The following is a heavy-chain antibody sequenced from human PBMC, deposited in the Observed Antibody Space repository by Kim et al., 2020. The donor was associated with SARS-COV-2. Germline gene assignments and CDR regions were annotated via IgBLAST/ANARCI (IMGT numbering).Heavy chain of an antibody. CDR2: IYYSGST. J-gene: IGHJ4*02. CDR1: GGSISSYY. CDR3: PVRDGYDSDY. Sequence: SETLSLTCTVSGGSISSYYWSWIRQPPGKGLEWIGYIYYSGSTNYNPSLKSRVTISVDTSKNQFSLKLSSVTAADTAVYYCPVRDGYDSDYWGQGTLVTVSS. V-gene: IGHV4-59*01. D-gene: IGHD5-12*01.